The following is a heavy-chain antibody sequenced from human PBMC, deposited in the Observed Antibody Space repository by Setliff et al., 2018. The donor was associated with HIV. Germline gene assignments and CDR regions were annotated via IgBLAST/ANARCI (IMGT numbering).Heavy chain of an antibody. J-gene: IGHJ6*02. CDR1: GFTFSYFW. CDR2: IKHDGSET. Sequence: GGSLRLSCTASGFTFSYFWMSWVRQTPGKGLEWVATIKHDGSETYYVDSVKGRFTISRDNAKNSLFLRINSLSAEDTGVFYCARSYYGSTTSYGMDVWGQGTMVTVSS. D-gene: IGHD3-10*01. CDR3: ARSYYGSTTSYGMDV. V-gene: IGHV3-7*01.